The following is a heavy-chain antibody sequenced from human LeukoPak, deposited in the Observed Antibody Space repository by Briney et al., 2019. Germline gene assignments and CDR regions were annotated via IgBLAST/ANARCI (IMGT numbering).Heavy chain of an antibody. Sequence: SETLSLTCAVYGGSFSGYYWSWIRQPPGKGLEWIGEINHSGSTNYNPSLKSRVTISVDTSKNQFSLKLSSVTAADTAVYYCASLIGLDYWGQGTLVTVSS. V-gene: IGHV4-34*01. CDR2: INHSGST. D-gene: IGHD3-16*02. J-gene: IGHJ4*02. CDR3: ASLIGLDY. CDR1: GGSFSGYY.